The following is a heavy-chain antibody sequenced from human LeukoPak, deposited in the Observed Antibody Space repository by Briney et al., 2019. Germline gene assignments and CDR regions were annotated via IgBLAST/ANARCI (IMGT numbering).Heavy chain of an antibody. CDR3: ARVLNSYYDFWSGYPNYYYYGMDV. CDR1: GGSISSYY. Sequence: SSETLSLTCTVSGGSISSYYWSWIRQPPGKGLEWIGYIYYSGSTNYNPSLKSRVTISVDTSKNQFSLKLSSVTAADTAVYYCARVLNSYYDFWSGYPNYYYYGMDVWGQGTTVTVSS. D-gene: IGHD3-3*01. J-gene: IGHJ6*02. CDR2: IYYSGST. V-gene: IGHV4-59*01.